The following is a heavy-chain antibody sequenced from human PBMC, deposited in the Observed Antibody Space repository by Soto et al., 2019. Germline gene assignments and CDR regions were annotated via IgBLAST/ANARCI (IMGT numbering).Heavy chain of an antibody. Sequence: QVQLVQSGAEVKKPGSSVKVSCRASGHTSNSYVIMWVRQAPGQGLEWMGGVIPLLGSVAYEQNVRCRDTKTADKSTSTAYMEITNLRYDDTAVYYCACFGYSKGYAYWGQGTQVTVSS. CDR2: VIPLLGSV. D-gene: IGHD4-4*01. V-gene: IGHV1-69*06. J-gene: IGHJ4*02. CDR1: GHTSNSYV. CDR3: ACFGYSKGYAY.